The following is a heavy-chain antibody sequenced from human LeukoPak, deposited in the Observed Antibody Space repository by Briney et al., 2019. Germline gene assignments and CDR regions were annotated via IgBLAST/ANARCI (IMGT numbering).Heavy chain of an antibody. CDR3: AKEHRLNSDQYSSSWYYFDY. Sequence: PGRSLRLSCAASGFTFDDYAMHWVRQAPGKGLEWVSGIGWNSGSIGYADSVKGRFTISRDNAKNSLYLQMNSLRAEDTALYYCAKEHRLNSDQYSSSWYYFDYWGQGTLVTVSS. CDR2: IGWNSGSI. V-gene: IGHV3-9*01. CDR1: GFTFDDYA. D-gene: IGHD6-13*01. J-gene: IGHJ4*02.